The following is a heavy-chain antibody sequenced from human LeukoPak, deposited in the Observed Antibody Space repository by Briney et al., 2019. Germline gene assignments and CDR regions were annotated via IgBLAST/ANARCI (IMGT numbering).Heavy chain of an antibody. V-gene: IGHV3-23*01. CDR2: IGGRDGST. J-gene: IGHJ4*02. D-gene: IGHD3-10*01. CDR1: GFTFSSYG. CDR3: AKGHYYGSGSLDY. Sequence: GGSLRLSRAASGFTFSSYGMSWVRQAPGKGLEWVSAIGGRDGSTYYADSVKGRFTISRDNSKNTLYVQMNSLRAEDTAVYYCAKGHYYGSGSLDYWGQGTLVTASS.